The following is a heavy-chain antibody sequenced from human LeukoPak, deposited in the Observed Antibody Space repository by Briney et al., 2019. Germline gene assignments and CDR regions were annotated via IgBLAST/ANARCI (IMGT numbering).Heavy chain of an antibody. CDR3: ARGGSGYSYGYYFDY. V-gene: IGHV4-30-2*01. Sequence: SETLSLTCAVSGGSISSGGYSWSWIRQPPGQGLEWIGCIYHSGSTYYNPSLKSRVTISVDRSKNQFSLKLSSVTAADTAVYYCARGGSGYSYGYYFDYWGQGTLVTVSS. J-gene: IGHJ4*02. D-gene: IGHD5-18*01. CDR2: IYHSGST. CDR1: GGSISSGGYS.